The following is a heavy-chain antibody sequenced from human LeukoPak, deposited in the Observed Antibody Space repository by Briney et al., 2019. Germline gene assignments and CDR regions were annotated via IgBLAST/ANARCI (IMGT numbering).Heavy chain of an antibody. V-gene: IGHV3-49*04. CDR1: GFTFGDYA. CDR3: TRDLGYCSSTSCSIDY. D-gene: IGHD2-2*01. J-gene: IGHJ4*02. CDR2: IRSKAYGGTT. Sequence: GGSLRLSCTASGFTFGDYAMSWVRQAPGKGLEWVGFIRSKAYGGTTEYAASVKGRFTISRDDSKSIAYLQMNSLKTEDTAVYYCTRDLGYCSSTSCSIDYWGQGTLVTVSS.